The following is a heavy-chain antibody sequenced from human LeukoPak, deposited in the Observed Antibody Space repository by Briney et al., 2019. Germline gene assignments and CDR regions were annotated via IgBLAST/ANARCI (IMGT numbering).Heavy chain of an antibody. D-gene: IGHD1-26*01. Sequence: SETLSLTCTVSGGSISNYYWSWIRQPPGKGLEWIGSIYHSGSTYYNPSLKSRVTISLDTSKNQFSLKLSSVTAADAALYYCARDGQYSGSWFDYWGQGTLVTVSS. J-gene: IGHJ4*02. CDR2: IYHSGST. V-gene: IGHV4-38-2*02. CDR3: ARDGQYSGSWFDY. CDR1: GGSISNYY.